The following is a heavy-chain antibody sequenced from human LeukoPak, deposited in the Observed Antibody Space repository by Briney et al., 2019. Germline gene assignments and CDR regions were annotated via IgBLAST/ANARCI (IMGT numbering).Heavy chain of an antibody. D-gene: IGHD3-10*01. Sequence: PGESLKISCKGSGYSFTSYWIGWVRQMPGKGLEWMGIIYPGDSDTRYSPSFQGQVTISADKSISTAYLQWSSLKASDTAMYYRARRVTMIRGVVDYWGQGTLVTVSS. CDR1: GYSFTSYW. CDR2: IYPGDSDT. V-gene: IGHV5-51*01. CDR3: ARRVTMIRGVVDY. J-gene: IGHJ4*02.